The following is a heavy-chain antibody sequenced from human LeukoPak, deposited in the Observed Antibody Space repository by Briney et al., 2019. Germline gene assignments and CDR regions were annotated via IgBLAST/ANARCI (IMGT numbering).Heavy chain of an antibody. Sequence: KSGESLKISCKASGYIFTSYWIGWVRQMPGKGLEWMGIIYPGDSDTRYSPSFQGQVTISADKSISTAYLQWSSLKASDTAMYYCAIRLAAAGISAFDIWGQGTMVTVSS. CDR3: AIRLAAAGISAFDI. V-gene: IGHV5-51*01. D-gene: IGHD6-13*01. J-gene: IGHJ3*02. CDR1: GYIFTSYW. CDR2: IYPGDSDT.